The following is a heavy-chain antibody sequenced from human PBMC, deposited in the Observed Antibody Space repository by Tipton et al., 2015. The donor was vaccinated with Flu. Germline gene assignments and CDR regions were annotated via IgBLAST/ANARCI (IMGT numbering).Heavy chain of an antibody. D-gene: IGHD2-8*02. J-gene: IGHJ5*02. CDR1: GGSISSDY. CDR2: IYTSGST. CDR3: VREQGSGWFDP. V-gene: IGHV4-4*07. Sequence: TLSLTCTVSGGSISSDYWSWIRQPAGKGLEWIGRIYTSGSTNYNPSLKSRVTISVDTSKNQFSLRLNSVTAADTAVYYCVREQGSGWFDPWGQGTLVSVSS.